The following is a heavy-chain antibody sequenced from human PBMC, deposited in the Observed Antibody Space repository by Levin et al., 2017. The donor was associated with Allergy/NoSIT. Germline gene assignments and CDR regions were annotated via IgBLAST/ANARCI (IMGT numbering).Heavy chain of an antibody. D-gene: IGHD5-12*01. Sequence: GGSLRLSCAASGFTFSSYAMHWVRQAPGKGLEWVAVISYDGSNKYYADSVKGRFTISRDNSKNTLYLQMNSLRAEDTAVYYCARDGSGYDILGYYFDYWGQGTLVTVSS. CDR3: ARDGSGYDILGYYFDY. V-gene: IGHV3-30-3*01. J-gene: IGHJ4*02. CDR1: GFTFSSYA. CDR2: ISYDGSNK.